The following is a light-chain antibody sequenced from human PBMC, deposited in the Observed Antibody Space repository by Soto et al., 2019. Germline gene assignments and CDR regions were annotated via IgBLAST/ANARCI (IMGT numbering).Light chain of an antibody. V-gene: IGKV3D-15*01. J-gene: IGKJ4*01. Sequence: EVVITQSPASLYVSPGERVTLSCGASQTVYSNLAWLQQRPGQPPRLLIYGASSRATGIPDTFLGSRSGSDFTRTSNRLEPEYFAVYYGQYYSTSPRGATFGGGTQVDIK. CDR1: QTVYSN. CDR3: QYYSTSPRGAT. CDR2: GAS.